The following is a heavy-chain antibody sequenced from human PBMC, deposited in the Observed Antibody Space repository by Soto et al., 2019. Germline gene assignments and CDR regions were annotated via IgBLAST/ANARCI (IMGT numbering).Heavy chain of an antibody. CDR3: ARQTSIGHSSSWGYSSYGMDV. Sequence: PSETLSLTCTVSGGSMSSYYWCWIGQPAGREPEWIGRVYTSGSTNYNPSLKSRVTMSVDTSKNQFSLKLSSVTAADTAVYYRARQTSIGHSSSWGYSSYGMDVWGQGTTVS. V-gene: IGHV4-4*07. D-gene: IGHD6-13*01. CDR1: GGSMSSYY. CDR2: VYTSGST. J-gene: IGHJ6*02.